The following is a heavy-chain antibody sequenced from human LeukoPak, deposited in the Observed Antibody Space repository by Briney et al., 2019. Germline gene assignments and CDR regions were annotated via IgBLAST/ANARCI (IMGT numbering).Heavy chain of an antibody. D-gene: IGHD3-10*01. CDR2: IXXXXXEK. Sequence: GGSLRLSCAASGXTFSSYWXSXXXXXXGKXXXXXANIXXXXXEKYXVDSVKGRFXXXXXXXXXXLXLQMNSLRAEDTAVYYCASTQLQVRGVMYYYYYMDVWGKGTTVTVSS. CDR3: ASTQLQVRGVMYYYYYMDV. CDR1: GXTFSSYW. J-gene: IGHJ6*03. V-gene: IGHV3-7*01.